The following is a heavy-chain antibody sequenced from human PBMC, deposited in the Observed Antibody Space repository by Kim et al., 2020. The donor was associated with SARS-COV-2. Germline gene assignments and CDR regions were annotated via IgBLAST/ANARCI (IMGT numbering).Heavy chain of an antibody. CDR2: IYPGDSDT. Sequence: GESLKISCKGSGYSFTSYWIGWVRQMPGKGLEWMGIIYPGDSDTRYSPSFQGQVTISADKSISTAYLQWSSLKASDTAMYYCARRISSIAALNWFDPWGQGTLVTVSS. J-gene: IGHJ5*02. D-gene: IGHD6-6*01. V-gene: IGHV5-51*01. CDR1: GYSFTSYW. CDR3: ARRISSIAALNWFDP.